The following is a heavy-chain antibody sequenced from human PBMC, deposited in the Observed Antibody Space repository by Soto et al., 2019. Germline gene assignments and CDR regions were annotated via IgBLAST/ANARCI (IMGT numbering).Heavy chain of an antibody. CDR1: GFNVMSYG. Sequence: GGSLRLSCAVSGFNVMSYGMSWVRQAPGKGLEWVASVKEDGSELYYLHSVRGRFSMTRDSAGNALHLTMNYLSAEDTGVYFCARDIGFDYVNWGQGIPVTVSS. CDR3: ARDIGFDYVN. D-gene: IGHD3-16*01. J-gene: IGHJ4*02. V-gene: IGHV3-7*01. CDR2: VKEDGSEL.